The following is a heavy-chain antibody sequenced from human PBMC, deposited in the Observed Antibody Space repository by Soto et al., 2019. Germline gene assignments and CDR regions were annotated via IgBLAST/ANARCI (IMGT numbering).Heavy chain of an antibody. Sequence: SETLSLPCTVSGGSISSYYWSWIRQPAGKGLEWIGRIYTSGSTNYNPSLKSRVTMLVDTSKNQFSLKLSSVTAADTAVYYCARVARGIGAFDIWGQGTMVTVSS. D-gene: IGHD3-10*01. V-gene: IGHV4-4*07. CDR2: IYTSGST. CDR1: GGSISSYY. CDR3: ARVARGIGAFDI. J-gene: IGHJ3*02.